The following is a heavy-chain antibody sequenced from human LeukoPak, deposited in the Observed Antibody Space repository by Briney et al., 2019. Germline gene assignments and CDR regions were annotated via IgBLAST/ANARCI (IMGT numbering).Heavy chain of an antibody. J-gene: IGHJ4*02. CDR3: AKGGRGNGEVY. V-gene: IGHV3-7*01. Sequence: GGPLRLSCAVSGFTFSSYWMTWVRQAPGKGLEWVANIKQDGSEKNYVDSVKGRFTISRDNAKSSLFLQMNDLRAEDTAVYYCAKGGRGNGEVYWGQGTLVTVSS. CDR2: IKQDGSEK. CDR1: GFTFSSYW. D-gene: IGHD2-8*01.